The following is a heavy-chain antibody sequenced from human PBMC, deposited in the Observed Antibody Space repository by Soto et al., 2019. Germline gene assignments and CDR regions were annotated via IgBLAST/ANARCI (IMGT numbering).Heavy chain of an antibody. V-gene: IGHV3-23*01. CDR1: GFPFSTYA. CDR2: IRGSGYTT. J-gene: IGHJ3*02. Sequence: PEASLRLSCAPSGFPFSTYAMSWVRQAPGRGLEWVSAIRGSGYTTYYADSVKGRFTISRDNSKSTLSLQMNSLRGEDTAIYYCAKESWAHAFDTWGQGTMVTVSS. CDR3: AKESWAHAFDT.